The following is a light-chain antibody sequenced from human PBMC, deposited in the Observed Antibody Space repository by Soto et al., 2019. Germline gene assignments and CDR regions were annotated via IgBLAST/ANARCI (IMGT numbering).Light chain of an antibody. CDR1: QTVRNNY. CDR3: QQRSNWPPGLT. CDR2: DAS. Sequence: EFVLTQSPGTLSLSPGERATLSCSASQTVRNNYLAWYQQKPGQSPRLLIYDASSRATGIPARFSGSGSGTDFTLTISSLEPEDFAVYYCQQRSNWPPGLTFGGGTKVDI. V-gene: IGKV3D-20*02. J-gene: IGKJ4*01.